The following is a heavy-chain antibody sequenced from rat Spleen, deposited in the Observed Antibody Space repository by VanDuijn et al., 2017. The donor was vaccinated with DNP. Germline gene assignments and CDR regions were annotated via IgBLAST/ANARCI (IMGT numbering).Heavy chain of an antibody. Sequence: EAQLVESGGGLVQPGRSLKLSCEASGFTFTDSSMAWVRQAPKKGLEWVAMIIYDGSGTYYGDSVKGRFTISRDNAKNTLHLQMDSLRSEDTATYYCATHGSIATISTGAMDVWGQGTSVTVSS. CDR2: IIYDGSGT. CDR1: GFTFTDSS. D-gene: IGHD1-2*01. V-gene: IGHV5S10*01. J-gene: IGHJ4*01. CDR3: ATHGSIATISTGAMDV.